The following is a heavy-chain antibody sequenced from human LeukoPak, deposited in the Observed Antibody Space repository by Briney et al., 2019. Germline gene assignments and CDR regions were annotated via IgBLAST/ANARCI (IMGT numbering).Heavy chain of an antibody. J-gene: IGHJ3*02. CDR3: ARRIYYDSSGDAFDI. V-gene: IGHV3-23*01. CDR1: GFTFSSYE. Sequence: GGSLRLSCAASGFTFSSYEMNWVRQAPGKGLEWVSAISGSGGSTYYADSVKGRFTISRDNSKNTLYLQMNSLRAEDTALYYCARRIYYDSSGDAFDIWGQGTMVTVSS. D-gene: IGHD3-22*01. CDR2: ISGSGGST.